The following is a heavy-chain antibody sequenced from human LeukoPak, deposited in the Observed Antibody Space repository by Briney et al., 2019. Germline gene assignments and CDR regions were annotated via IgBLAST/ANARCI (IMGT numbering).Heavy chain of an antibody. CDR3: ATGGVVPAAQRTAGWNLRVDFDY. V-gene: IGHV1-24*01. Sequence: ASVKVSCKVSGYTLTELSMHWVRQAPGKGLEWMGGFDPEDGETIYAQKFQGRVTMTEDTSTDTAYMELSSLRSEDTAVYYCATGGVVPAAQRTAGWNLRVDFDYWGQGTLVTVSS. CDR1: GYTLTELS. CDR2: FDPEDGET. D-gene: IGHD2-2*01. J-gene: IGHJ4*02.